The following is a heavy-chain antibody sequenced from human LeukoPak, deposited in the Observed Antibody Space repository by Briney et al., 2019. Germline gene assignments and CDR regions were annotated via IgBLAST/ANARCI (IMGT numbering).Heavy chain of an antibody. CDR3: ARGRGIAAAGTGGWFDP. Sequence: ASVKVSCKASGYTFTGYYMHWVRQAPGQGLEWMGWINPNSGGTNYAQKFQGGVTMTRDTSISTAYMELSRLRSDDTAVYYCARGRGIAAAGTGGWFDPWGQGTLVTVSS. V-gene: IGHV1-2*02. CDR2: INPNSGGT. CDR1: GYTFTGYY. J-gene: IGHJ5*02. D-gene: IGHD6-13*01.